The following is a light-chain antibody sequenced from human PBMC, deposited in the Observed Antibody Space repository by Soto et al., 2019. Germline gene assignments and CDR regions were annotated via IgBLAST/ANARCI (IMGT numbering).Light chain of an antibody. V-gene: IGKV3-15*01. J-gene: IGKJ5*01. CDR1: QSVSSK. CDR2: GAS. CDR3: QQYYNWPPIT. Sequence: EIVLTQSPATLSLSPGERATLSCRASQSVSSKLAWYQQKPGQAPRLLIYGASTRATGIPARFSGSGSGTEFTLAISSLQSEDFAVYYCQQYYNWPPITFGQGTRLEIK.